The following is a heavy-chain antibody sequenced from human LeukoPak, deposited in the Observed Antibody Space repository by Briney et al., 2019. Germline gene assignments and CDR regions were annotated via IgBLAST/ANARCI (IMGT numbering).Heavy chain of an antibody. CDR3: TRVSSWFLDY. J-gene: IGHJ4*02. Sequence: GGSLRLSCAASGPTLSDNYMSWVRQAPGKGLEWVSVIYNTGSTYYADSVKGRFTISRDNSKNTMYLQMNSLRVEDTAVYYCTRVSSWFLDYGGQGVLVSVSS. CDR2: IYNTGST. CDR1: GPTLSDNY. D-gene: IGHD6-13*01. V-gene: IGHV3-53*01.